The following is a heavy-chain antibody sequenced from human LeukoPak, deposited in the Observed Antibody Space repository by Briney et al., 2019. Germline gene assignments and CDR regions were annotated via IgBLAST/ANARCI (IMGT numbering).Heavy chain of an antibody. Sequence: SGTLSLTCGVSGGSISNTNWWSWVRQPPGQGLEWIGEISLTGLTHCNPSLESRVTVSLDKSKNQLSLNLTSVTAADTAVYYCSRENGAFSPFGYWGQGTLVTVLS. J-gene: IGHJ4*02. CDR1: GGSISNTNW. D-gene: IGHD2-8*01. CDR2: ISLTGLT. CDR3: SRENGAFSPFGY. V-gene: IGHV4-4*02.